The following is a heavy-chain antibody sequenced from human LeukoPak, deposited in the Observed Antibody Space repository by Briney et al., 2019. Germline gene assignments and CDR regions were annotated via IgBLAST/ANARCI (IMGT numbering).Heavy chain of an antibody. CDR2: IIPIFGTA. CDR1: GGTFSSYA. V-gene: IGHV1-69*06. J-gene: IGHJ4*02. D-gene: IGHD3-22*01. CDR3: ATDLPRYYDSTSMLSSY. Sequence: SVKVSFKASGGTFSSYAISWVRQAPGQGLEWMGGIIPIFGTANYAQKFQGRVTMTEDTSTDTAYMELSSLRSEDTAVYYCATDLPRYYDSTSMLSSYWGQGTLVTVSS.